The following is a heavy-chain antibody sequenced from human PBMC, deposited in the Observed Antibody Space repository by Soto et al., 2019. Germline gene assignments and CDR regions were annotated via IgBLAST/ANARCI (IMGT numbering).Heavy chain of an antibody. V-gene: IGHV4-34*01. CDR2: INHSGST. D-gene: IGHD6-6*01. J-gene: IGHJ4*02. CDR1: GGSFSGYY. CDR3: ARAPDGSSANFDY. Sequence: QVQLQQWGAGLLKPSETLSLTCAVYGGSFSGYYWSWIRQPPGKGLEWIGEINHSGSTNYNPSLTSRVTISVDTSKNQFSLKLSSVTAADTAVYYCARAPDGSSANFDYWGQGTLVTVSS.